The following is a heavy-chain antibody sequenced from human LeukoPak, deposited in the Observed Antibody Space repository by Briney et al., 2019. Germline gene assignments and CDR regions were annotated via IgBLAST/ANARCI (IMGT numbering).Heavy chain of an antibody. CDR1: GGSFSGYY. CDR2: INHSGST. Sequence: SETLSVTCAVYGGSFSGYYWSWIRQPPGNGLEWIGEINHSGSTNYNPSLKSRVTISVDTSKNQFSLKLSSVTAADTAVYYCARGPTGYGGNPYWGQGTLVTVSS. CDR3: ARGPTGYGGNPY. D-gene: IGHD4-23*01. V-gene: IGHV4-34*01. J-gene: IGHJ4*02.